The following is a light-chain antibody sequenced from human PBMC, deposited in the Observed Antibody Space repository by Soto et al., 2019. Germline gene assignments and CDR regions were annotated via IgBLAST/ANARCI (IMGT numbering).Light chain of an antibody. CDR2: EVS. Sequence: QSALTQPSSASGSPGQSVTISCTGTSSDVGGYNYVSWYQQHPGKAPKLMIYEVSKRPSGVPDRFSGSKSGNTASLTVSGLQAEDEADYYCSSYAGSPVVFGGGTKVTVL. V-gene: IGLV2-8*01. CDR1: SSDVGGYNY. CDR3: SSYAGSPVV. J-gene: IGLJ2*01.